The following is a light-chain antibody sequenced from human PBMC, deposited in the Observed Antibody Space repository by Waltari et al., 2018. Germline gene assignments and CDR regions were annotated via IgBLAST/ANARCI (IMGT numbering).Light chain of an antibody. CDR2: KAS. V-gene: IGKV1-5*03. CDR1: QSVNSW. J-gene: IGKJ4*01. CDR3: QQYKNWPLT. Sequence: DIQMTQSPSTLSASAGDRVTITCRATQSVNSWLAWYQQKPGKAPNLLIYKASSLESGVPSRFSGSGSGTEFTLTISSLQPDDFSTYSCQQYKNWPLTFGGGTKVEIK.